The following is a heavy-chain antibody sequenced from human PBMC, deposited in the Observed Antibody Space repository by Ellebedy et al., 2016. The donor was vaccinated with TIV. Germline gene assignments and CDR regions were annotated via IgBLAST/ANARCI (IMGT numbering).Heavy chain of an antibody. CDR2: MNPDSGGA. D-gene: IGHD2-21*01. J-gene: IGHJ1*01. CDR1: GYTFANYD. CDR3: ATVPDY. V-gene: IGHV1-8*01. Sequence: ASVKVSXXPSGYTFANYDINWVRQASGQGLAWMGLMNPDSGGADYAQKFRGRVTMTSDSSKSIAYLEFNSLTSDDTAVYYCATVPDYWGQGTLVTVSS.